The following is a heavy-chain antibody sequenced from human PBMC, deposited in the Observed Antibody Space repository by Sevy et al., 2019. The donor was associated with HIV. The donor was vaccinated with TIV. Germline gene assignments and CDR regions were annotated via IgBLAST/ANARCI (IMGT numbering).Heavy chain of an antibody. V-gene: IGHV3-30*03. CDR2: ISYDGSNK. CDR3: ARVAATPPHYYYMDV. CDR1: GFTFSSYG. D-gene: IGHD2-15*01. Sequence: GGSLRLSCAASGFTFSSYGMHWVRQAPGKGLEWVAVISYDGSNKYYADSVKGRFTISRVNSKNTLYLQMNSLRAEDTAVYYCARVAATPPHYYYMDVWGKGTTVTVSS. J-gene: IGHJ6*03.